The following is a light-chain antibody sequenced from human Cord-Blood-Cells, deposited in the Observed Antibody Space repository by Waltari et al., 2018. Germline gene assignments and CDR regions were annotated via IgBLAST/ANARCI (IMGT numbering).Light chain of an antibody. CDR2: DAS. CDR3: QQRSNWPIT. CDR1: PSVSSY. V-gene: IGKV3-11*01. Sequence: EIVLTQSPATLSLSPGERATLSCRASPSVSSYLAWYQQKPGPAPRLLIYDASNRATGIPARFSGSGSGTDFTLTISSLEPEDFAVYYCQQRSNWPITFGQGTRLEIK. J-gene: IGKJ5*01.